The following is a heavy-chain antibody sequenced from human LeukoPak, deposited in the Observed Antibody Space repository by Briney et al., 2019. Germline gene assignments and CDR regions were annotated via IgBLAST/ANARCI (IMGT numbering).Heavy chain of an antibody. D-gene: IGHD3-10*01. CDR1: GFTFSSYS. CDR3: ARDSGGDAFDI. CDR2: ISSSSTI. Sequence: GGSLRLSCAASGFTFSSYSMNWVRQAPGKGLEWVSYISSSSTIYYADSVKGRFTISRDNAKNSLYLQMNSLRDEDTAVYYCARDSGGDAFDIWGQGTMVTVSS. J-gene: IGHJ3*02. V-gene: IGHV3-48*02.